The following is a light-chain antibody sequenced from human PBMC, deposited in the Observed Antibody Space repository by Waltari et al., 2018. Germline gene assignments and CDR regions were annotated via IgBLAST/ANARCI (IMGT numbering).Light chain of an antibody. V-gene: IGLV2-14*03. CDR2: DVN. J-gene: IGLJ2*01. CDR1: SSDVGGYNY. Sequence: QSALTQPASVSGSPGQSITISCTGTSSDVGGYNYVSRYQQHPGKAPKLMIYDVNERPSGVSNRFSGSKSGNTASLTISGLQAEDEADYYCSSCASSSTLLFGGGTKLTVL. CDR3: SSCASSSTLL.